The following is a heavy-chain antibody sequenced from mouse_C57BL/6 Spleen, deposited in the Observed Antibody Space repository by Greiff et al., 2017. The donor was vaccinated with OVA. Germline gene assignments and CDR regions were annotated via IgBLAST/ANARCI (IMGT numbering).Heavy chain of an antibody. D-gene: IGHD2-5*01. CDR2: IRNKANGYTT. CDR1: GFTFTDYY. Sequence: DVMLVESGGGLVQPGGSLSLSCAASGFTFTDYYMSWVRQPPGKALEWLGFIRNKANGYTTEYSASVKGRFTISRDNSQSILYLQMNALRAEDSATYYCARPYSNYWYFDVWGTGTTVTVSS. CDR3: ARPYSNYWYFDV. J-gene: IGHJ1*03. V-gene: IGHV7-3*01.